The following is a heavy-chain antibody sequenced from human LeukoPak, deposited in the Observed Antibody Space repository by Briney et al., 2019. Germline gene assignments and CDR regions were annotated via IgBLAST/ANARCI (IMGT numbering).Heavy chain of an antibody. CDR3: AREEHSSGWAHNWFDP. J-gene: IGHJ5*02. Sequence: PSETLSLTCTVSGGSISSYYWSWIRQPPGKGLEWIGYIYYSGSTNYNPSLKSRVTISVDTSKNQFSLKLSSVTAADTAVYYCAREEHSSGWAHNWFDPWGQGTLVTVSS. D-gene: IGHD6-19*01. V-gene: IGHV4-59*01. CDR2: IYYSGST. CDR1: GGSISSYY.